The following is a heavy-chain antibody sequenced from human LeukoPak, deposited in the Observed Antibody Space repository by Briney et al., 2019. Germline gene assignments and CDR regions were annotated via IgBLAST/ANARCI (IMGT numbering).Heavy chain of an antibody. CDR1: GGSISSSSYY. CDR2: IYYSGST. Sequence: SETLSLTCTVSGGSISSSSYYWGWIRQPPGKGLEWIGSIYYSGSTYYNPSLKSRVTISVDTSKNQFSLKLSSVTAADTAVYYCATILNSYGSGTYISFWGQGTLVTVSS. V-gene: IGHV4-39*01. CDR3: ATILNSYGSGTYISF. J-gene: IGHJ4*02. D-gene: IGHD3-10*01.